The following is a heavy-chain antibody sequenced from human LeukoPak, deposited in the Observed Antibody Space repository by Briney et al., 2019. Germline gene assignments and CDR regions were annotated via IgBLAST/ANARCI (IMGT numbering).Heavy chain of an antibody. D-gene: IGHD2-2*01. CDR1: GFTFSSYG. V-gene: IGHV3-23*01. Sequence: GGTLRLSCAASGFTFSSYGMSWVGQAPGKELEWVSAISGSGGSTYYAESVKGRFTISSDNTKNTMNLPMNSLRSEDTALDCFAKDLPWGTSMEYWGQRTLGSASS. J-gene: IGHJ4*02. CDR3: AKDLPWGTSMEY. CDR2: ISGSGGST.